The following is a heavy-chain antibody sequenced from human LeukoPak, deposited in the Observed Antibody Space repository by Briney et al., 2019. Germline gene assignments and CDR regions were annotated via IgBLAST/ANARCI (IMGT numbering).Heavy chain of an antibody. D-gene: IGHD6-19*01. V-gene: IGHV1-18*01. Sequence: ASVTVSYKSSVYTFTNYGISWVRQAPGQGREWMGWISAYNGNTNYAQKLQGRVTITTDTSTSTAYMELRSLRSDDTAVYYCATRIAVAGTLDYWGQGTLVTVSS. CDR1: VYTFTNYG. J-gene: IGHJ4*02. CDR3: ATRIAVAGTLDY. CDR2: ISAYNGNT.